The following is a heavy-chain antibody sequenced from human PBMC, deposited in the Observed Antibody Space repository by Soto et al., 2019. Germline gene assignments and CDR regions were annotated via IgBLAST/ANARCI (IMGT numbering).Heavy chain of an antibody. CDR1: GYTFIRYG. CDR3: ARGGYYDNSWGKLSHYGLDV. J-gene: IGHJ6*02. D-gene: IGHD3-16*01. V-gene: IGHV1-18*01. Sequence: QVQLAQSTGEVKKPGASVRVSCKATGYTFIRYGIAWVRQAPGQGFEWMGWISPYNDHTVYAQKFQGRVTMTADTSTRRLNMNLRGLNSGDTAVYYCARGGYYDNSWGKLSHYGLDVWGQGTSVSVSS. CDR2: ISPYNDHT.